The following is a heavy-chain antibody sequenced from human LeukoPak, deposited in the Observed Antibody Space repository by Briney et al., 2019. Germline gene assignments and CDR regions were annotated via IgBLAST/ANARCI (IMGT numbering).Heavy chain of an antibody. CDR3: ARDAGGYGMDV. CDR2: IYSGGST. J-gene: IGHJ6*02. D-gene: IGHD2-8*02. CDR1: GFTVSTNY. Sequence: GGSLRLSCAASGFTVSTNYMSWVRQAPGKGLEWVSVIYSGGSTYYADSVKGRFTISIYNSKNSLYLQMNSLRAEDTAVYYCARDAGGYGMDVWGQGTTVTVSS. V-gene: IGHV3-66*01.